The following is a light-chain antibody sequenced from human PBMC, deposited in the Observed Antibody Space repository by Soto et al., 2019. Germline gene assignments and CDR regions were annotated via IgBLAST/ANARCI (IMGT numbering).Light chain of an antibody. CDR1: SSDVGGYNY. J-gene: IGLJ1*01. V-gene: IGLV2-11*01. Sequence: QSALTQPRSVSGSPGQSVTISCTGTSSDVGGYNYVSWYQQHPGKAPKLMMYDVSKRPSGVPDRFSGSKSGNTASLTISGLQAEDEADYYCCSYAGSYTYVFGIGTKVTVL. CDR3: CSYAGSYTYV. CDR2: DVS.